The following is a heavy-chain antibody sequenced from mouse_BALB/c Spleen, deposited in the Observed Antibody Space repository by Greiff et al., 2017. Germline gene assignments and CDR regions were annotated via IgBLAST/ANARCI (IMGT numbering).Heavy chain of an antibody. D-gene: IGHD3-2*01. CDR3: TRAVDSSGYDAMDY. J-gene: IGHJ4*01. CDR1: GFTFSSYT. V-gene: IGHV5-6-4*01. Sequence: DVKLVESGGGLVKPGGSLKLSCAASGFTFSSYTMSWVRQTPEKRLEWVATISSGGSYTYYPDSVKGRFTISRDNAKNTLYLQMSSLKSEDTAMYYCTRAVDSSGYDAMDYWGQGTSVTVSS. CDR2: ISSGGSYT.